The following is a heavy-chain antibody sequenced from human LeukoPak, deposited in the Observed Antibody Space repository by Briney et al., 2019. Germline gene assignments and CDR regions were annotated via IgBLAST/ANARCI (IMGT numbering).Heavy chain of an antibody. Sequence: GESLKISCKGSGYSFASYWIGWVRQMPGKGLEWMGIIYPGDSDTRYSPSFQGQVTISADKSISTAYLQWSSLKASDTAMYYCARTIAVAGTVFDYWGQGTLVTVSS. CDR3: ARTIAVAGTVFDY. D-gene: IGHD6-19*01. CDR2: IYPGDSDT. V-gene: IGHV5-51*01. J-gene: IGHJ4*02. CDR1: GYSFASYW.